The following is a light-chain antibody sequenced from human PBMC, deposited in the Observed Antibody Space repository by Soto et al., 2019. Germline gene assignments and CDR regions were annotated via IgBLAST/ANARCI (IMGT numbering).Light chain of an antibody. CDR1: QSVSSS. J-gene: IGKJ4*01. V-gene: IGKV3-11*01. Sequence: DIVLTQSPATLSLSPGERATLFCRASQSVSSSLAWYQQKPGQTPRLLIYDASNRATGIPARFNGSGSGTDFTLTVSSLEPEDFAVYYCQQRSNWPLTFGGGTKVEIK. CDR2: DAS. CDR3: QQRSNWPLT.